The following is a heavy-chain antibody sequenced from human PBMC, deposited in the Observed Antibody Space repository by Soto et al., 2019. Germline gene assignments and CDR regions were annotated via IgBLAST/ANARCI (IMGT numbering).Heavy chain of an antibody. Sequence: EVQLVESGGGLVQPGGSLRLSCAASGFTFSSYWMHWVRQAPGKGLVWVSRINSDGSSTSYADSVKGRFTICRDNAKNTLYLQMNSLRAEDTAVYYCARDNFRISWFDPWGQGTLVTVSS. CDR1: GFTFSSYW. D-gene: IGHD3-3*02. J-gene: IGHJ5*02. CDR3: ARDNFRISWFDP. CDR2: INSDGSST. V-gene: IGHV3-74*01.